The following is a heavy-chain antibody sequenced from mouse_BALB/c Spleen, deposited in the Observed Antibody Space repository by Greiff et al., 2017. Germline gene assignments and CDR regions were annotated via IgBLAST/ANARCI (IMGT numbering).Heavy chain of an antibody. J-gene: IGHJ2*01. CDR3: ARLVHYGSKGTFDY. Sequence: QVQLQQSGAELVRPGSSVKISCKASGYAFSSYWMNWVKQRPGQGLEWIGQIYPGDGDTNYNGKFKGKATLTADKSSSTAYMQLSSLTSEDSAVYFCARLVHYGSKGTFDYWGQGTTLTVSS. V-gene: IGHV1-80*01. CDR1: GYAFSSYW. D-gene: IGHD1-1*01. CDR2: IYPGDGDT.